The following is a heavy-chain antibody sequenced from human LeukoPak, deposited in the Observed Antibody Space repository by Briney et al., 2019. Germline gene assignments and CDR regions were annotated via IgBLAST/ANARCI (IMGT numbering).Heavy chain of an antibody. CDR3: AKGGYYDILTGYCDY. D-gene: IGHD3-9*01. CDR2: ISYDGSNK. CDR1: GFTFSSYG. Sequence: PGGSLRLSCAASGFTFSSYGMHWVRQAPGKGLEWVAVISYDGSNKYYADSVKGRFTISRDNSKNTLYLQMNSLRAEDTAVYYCAKGGYYDILTGYCDYWGQGTLVTVSS. J-gene: IGHJ4*02. V-gene: IGHV3-30*18.